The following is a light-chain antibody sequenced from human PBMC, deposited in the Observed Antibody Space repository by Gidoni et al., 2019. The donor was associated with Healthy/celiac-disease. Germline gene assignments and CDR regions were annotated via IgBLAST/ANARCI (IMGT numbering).Light chain of an antibody. CDR1: QSISSY. CDR3: QQSYSTPPWT. Sequence: IQMTQSPSSLSASVGDRVTITCLASQSISSYLNWYQQKPGKAPKLLIYAASSLQSGVPSRFSGSGSGTDFTLTISSLQPEDFATYYCQQSYSTPPWTFGKGTKVEIK. CDR2: AAS. J-gene: IGKJ1*01. V-gene: IGKV1-39*01.